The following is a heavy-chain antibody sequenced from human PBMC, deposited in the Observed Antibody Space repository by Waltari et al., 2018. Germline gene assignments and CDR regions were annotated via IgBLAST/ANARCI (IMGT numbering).Heavy chain of an antibody. V-gene: IGHV4-34*01. D-gene: IGHD6-13*01. CDR1: GGSFSGYY. CDR2: INHSGRT. CDR3: ARLGGWGQQLVY. Sequence: QVQLQQWGAGLLKPSETLSLTCAVYGGSFSGYYWSWIRQPPGKGLEWIGEINHSGRTNYNPALKSRATISVDTSKNQFSLKLSSVTAADTAVYSCARLGGWGQQLVYWGQGTLVTVSS. J-gene: IGHJ4*02.